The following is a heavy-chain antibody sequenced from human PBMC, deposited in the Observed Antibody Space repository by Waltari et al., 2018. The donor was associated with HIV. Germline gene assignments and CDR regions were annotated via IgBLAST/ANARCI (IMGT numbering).Heavy chain of an antibody. CDR3: VRDISQGGVVASGFDS. Sequence: QVQLVQSGAEVKKPGSSVKVSCKASGGIFILYALSWVRQALGQGLEWMGRISPFSNITTYAQKFQGRVRITAEKSTTTGYMEVSSLRSEDTAIYYCVRDISQGGVVASGFDSWGQGTLVTVSS. D-gene: IGHD3-16*02. CDR1: GGIFILYA. CDR2: ISPFSNIT. J-gene: IGHJ4*02. V-gene: IGHV1-69*04.